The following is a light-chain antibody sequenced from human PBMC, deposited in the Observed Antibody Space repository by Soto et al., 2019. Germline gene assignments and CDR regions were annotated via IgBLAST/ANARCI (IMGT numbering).Light chain of an antibody. CDR3: QQYYSTPPWT. Sequence: EIVLTQSPATLSLSPGERATLSCRASQSVSSYLAWYQQKPGQAPRLLIYDASNRATGIPARFSGSGSGTDFTLTISSLQAEDVAVYYCQQYYSTPPWTFGRGTKVEIK. CDR1: QSVSSY. J-gene: IGKJ1*01. CDR2: DAS. V-gene: IGKV3-11*01.